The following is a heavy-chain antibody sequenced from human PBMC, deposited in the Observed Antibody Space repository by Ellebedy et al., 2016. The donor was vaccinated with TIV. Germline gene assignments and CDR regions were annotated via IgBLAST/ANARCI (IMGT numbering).Heavy chain of an antibody. Sequence: ASVKVSCXASGYTFTGYYMHWVRQAPGQGLEWIGWINPNSGGTNYAQKFQGWVTMTRDTSISTAYMELSRLRSDDTAVYYCARDLQGLRYGYYYYYGMDVWGQGTTVTVSS. J-gene: IGHJ6*02. CDR3: ARDLQGLRYGYYYYYGMDV. CDR1: GYTFTGYY. V-gene: IGHV1-2*04. CDR2: INPNSGGT. D-gene: IGHD4-17*01.